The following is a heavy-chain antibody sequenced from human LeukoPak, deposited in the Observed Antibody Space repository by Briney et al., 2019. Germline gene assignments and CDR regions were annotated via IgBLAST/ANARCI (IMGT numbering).Heavy chain of an antibody. CDR3: ARRIRSWFDP. CDR2: TYYRSRWYN. CDR1: GDSVSSNSAA. V-gene: IGHV6-1*01. J-gene: IGHJ5*02. D-gene: IGHD2-15*01. Sequence: SQTLSLTCAISGDSVSSNSAAWNWIRQSPSRGLEWLGRTYYRSRWYNDYAVSVKSRITINPDTSKNQFSLNLTSVTAADTAVYYCARRIRSWFDPWGQGTLVTVSS.